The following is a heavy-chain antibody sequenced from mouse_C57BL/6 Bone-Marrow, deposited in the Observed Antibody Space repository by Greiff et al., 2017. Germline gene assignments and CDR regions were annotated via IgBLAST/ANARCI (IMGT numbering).Heavy chain of an antibody. CDR3: ARSAITSVVAYRTDY. J-gene: IGHJ2*01. D-gene: IGHD1-1*01. V-gene: IGHV1-26*01. CDR2: INPNNGGT. Sequence: EVQLQQSGPELVKPGASVKISCKASGYTFTDYYMNWVKQSHGQSLEWIGDINPNNGGTSYNQKFKGKATLTVDKSSSTAYMELRSLTSEVSPVYYCARSAITSVVAYRTDYWGQGTTLTVSS. CDR1: GYTFTDYY.